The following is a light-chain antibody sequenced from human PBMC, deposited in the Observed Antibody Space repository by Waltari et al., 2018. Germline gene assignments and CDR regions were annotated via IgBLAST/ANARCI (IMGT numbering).Light chain of an antibody. CDR1: NSDVGSYNL. J-gene: IGLJ2*01. CDR2: EVT. V-gene: IGLV2-23*02. Sequence: QSALTQPASVSGSPGQSITIPCTGTNSDVGSYNLVSWYQQHPGKAPNLTLYEVTTRPSRVPNRCSGSKSGNTASLTLSGLQAEDEADYYCSSYAGGSTVIFGGGTKVTVL. CDR3: SSYAGGSTVI.